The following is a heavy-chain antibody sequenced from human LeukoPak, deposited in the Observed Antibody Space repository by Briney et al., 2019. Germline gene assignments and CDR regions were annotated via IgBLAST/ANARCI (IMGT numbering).Heavy chain of an antibody. CDR3: ARVLLIGSGGRGYPPRRAFDI. J-gene: IGHJ3*02. CDR2: ISPIFGTA. D-gene: IGHD3-22*01. Sequence: SVKVSFKASAGTFSSYAISWVRQPPAQGLERMGGISPIFGTANYARRFQGRVTISADESTSTAYMELSSLRSEDTAVYYCARVLLIGSGGRGYPPRRAFDIWGQGTMVTVSS. CDR1: AGTFSSYA. V-gene: IGHV1-69*01.